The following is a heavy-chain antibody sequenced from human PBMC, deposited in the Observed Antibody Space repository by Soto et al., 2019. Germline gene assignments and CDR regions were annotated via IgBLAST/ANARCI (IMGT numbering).Heavy chain of an antibody. D-gene: IGHD3-3*01. CDR1: GGSFSGYY. CDR3: ARVYIFGVVNSDY. Sequence: SETLSLTCAVFGGSFSGYYWSWIRQPPGKGLEWIGEINHSGSTNYNPSLKSRVTISVDTSKNQFSLKLSSVTAADTAVYYCARVYIFGVVNSDYWGQGTLVTVSS. V-gene: IGHV4-34*01. CDR2: INHSGST. J-gene: IGHJ4*02.